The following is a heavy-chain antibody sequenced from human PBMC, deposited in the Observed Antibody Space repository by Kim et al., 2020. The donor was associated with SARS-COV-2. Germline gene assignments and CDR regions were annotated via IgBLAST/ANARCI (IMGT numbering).Heavy chain of an antibody. J-gene: IGHJ4*02. V-gene: IGHV4-39*01. CDR3: TRALILTGYFQYYFDL. D-gene: IGHD3-9*01. CDR2: IHDSGTT. CDR1: GGSITSGDYY. Sequence: SETPSLTCSVSGGSITSGDYYWAWIRQPPGRELEWIGSIHDSGTTYYNASLQSRVILSVDTSTNQFALKLRSGTSTDTAVYFCTRALILTGYFQYYFDLWGQGTLVSVSS.